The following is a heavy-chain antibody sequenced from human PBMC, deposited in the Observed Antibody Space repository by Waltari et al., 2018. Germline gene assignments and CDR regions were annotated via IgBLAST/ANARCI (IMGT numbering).Heavy chain of an antibody. CDR1: GYIFTRYG. CDR2: ISGYDDTT. V-gene: IGHV1-18*01. J-gene: IGHJ3*02. D-gene: IGHD3-10*01. Sequence: QVQLVQSGGEVRRPGASVTVSCKATGYIFTRYGISWVRQAPGQGLEWMGWISGYDDTTNFAQNFQGRVTMSTDTFTSTVYMDLRSLRSDDTAVYYCARDYYYGSGSSWSDVFDIWGQGTMVTVSS. CDR3: ARDYYYGSGSSWSDVFDI.